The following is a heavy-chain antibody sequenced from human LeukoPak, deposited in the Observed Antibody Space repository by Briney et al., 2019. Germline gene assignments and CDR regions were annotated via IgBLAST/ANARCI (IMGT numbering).Heavy chain of an antibody. CDR1: GYIFTSYY. CDR3: ARGSGGGYDPQVDY. J-gene: IGHJ4*02. D-gene: IGHD5-12*01. V-gene: IGHV1-46*01. Sequence: GASVKVSCKASGYIFTSYYMHWVRQAPGQGLEWMGIINPSGGSTSYAQKFQDRVTISRDMSTSTVYMELSSLRSVDTAVYYCARGSGGGYDPQVDYWGQGTLVTVSP. CDR2: INPSGGST.